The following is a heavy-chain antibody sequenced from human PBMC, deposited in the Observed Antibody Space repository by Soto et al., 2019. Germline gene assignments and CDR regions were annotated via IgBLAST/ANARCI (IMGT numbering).Heavy chain of an antibody. CDR2: IFGYDDK. J-gene: IGHJ4*02. D-gene: IGHD5-12*01. CDR1: VFSLSTRGVG. V-gene: IGHV2-5*01. Sequence: QITLKESGPTLVKPTQTLTLTCAFSVFSLSTRGVGVGWIRQPPGKALEWLAFIFGYDDKWYSPSLRSRLTITKDTSKNQVVLTMTNMDPADTATYYCAHRSRGYDYYFDQWGQGTMVTVSS. CDR3: AHRSRGYDYYFDQ.